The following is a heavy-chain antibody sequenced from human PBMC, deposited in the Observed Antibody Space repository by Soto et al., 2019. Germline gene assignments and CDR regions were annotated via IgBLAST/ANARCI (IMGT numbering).Heavy chain of an antibody. Sequence: GGSLRLSCAAAEFTFSSYGMHWVRPAPGKGLEWVAVISYDGSNKYYADSVKGRFTISRDNSKNTLYLQMNSLRAEDTAVYYCAKDSLRPYDFWSGTLDYWGQGTLVTVSS. J-gene: IGHJ4*02. CDR1: EFTFSSYG. CDR3: AKDSLRPYDFWSGTLDY. V-gene: IGHV3-30*18. D-gene: IGHD3-3*01. CDR2: ISYDGSNK.